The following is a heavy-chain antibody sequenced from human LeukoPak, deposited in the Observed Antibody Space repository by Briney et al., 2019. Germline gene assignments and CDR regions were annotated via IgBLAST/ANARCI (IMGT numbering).Heavy chain of an antibody. V-gene: IGHV1-2*02. Sequence: ASVKVSCKASRYTFTGYYMNWVRQAPGQGLEWMGWINPNSGGTNYAQKFQGRVTMTRDTSISTAYMELSRLRSDDTAVYYCARESSAELLRNWSFHLWGRGTLVTVSS. CDR1: RYTFTGYY. CDR3: ARESSAELLRNWSFHL. D-gene: IGHD2-15*01. J-gene: IGHJ2*01. CDR2: INPNSGGT.